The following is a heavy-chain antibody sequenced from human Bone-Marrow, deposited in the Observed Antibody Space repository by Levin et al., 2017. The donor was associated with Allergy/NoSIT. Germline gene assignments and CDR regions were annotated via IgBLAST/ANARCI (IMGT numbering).Heavy chain of an antibody. Sequence: GESLKISCAASGFTFSSYSMNWVRQAPGKGLEWVSSISSSSSYIYYADSVKGRFTISRDNAKNSLYLQMNSLRAEDTAVYYCARVPKEWELPHAFDIWGQGTMVTVSS. CDR2: ISSSSSYI. D-gene: IGHD1-26*01. CDR3: ARVPKEWELPHAFDI. V-gene: IGHV3-21*01. J-gene: IGHJ3*02. CDR1: GFTFSSYS.